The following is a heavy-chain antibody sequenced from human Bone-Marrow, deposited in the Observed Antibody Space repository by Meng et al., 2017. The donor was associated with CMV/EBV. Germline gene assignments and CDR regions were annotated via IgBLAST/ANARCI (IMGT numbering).Heavy chain of an antibody. CDR2: IYSGGDT. J-gene: IGHJ4*02. CDR3: AKGLGYYNSGGFWGTPTSSDY. V-gene: IGHV3-66*01. D-gene: IGHD3-22*01. Sequence: EVQLVESGGVLVQPGGSMRLSCAAAGFTVSNNYMSWVRQAPGKGLEWVSIIYSGGDTYYADSVKDRFTISRDNSENTLYLQMNSLRVDDTAVYYCAKGLGYYNSGGFWGTPTSSDYWGQGTLVTVSS. CDR1: GFTVSNNY.